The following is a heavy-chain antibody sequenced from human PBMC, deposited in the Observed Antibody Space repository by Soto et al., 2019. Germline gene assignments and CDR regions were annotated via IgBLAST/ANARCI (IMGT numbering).Heavy chain of an antibody. CDR1: GFRFDDYN. D-gene: IGHD3-3*01. V-gene: IGHV3-43*01. Sequence: GGSLRLSCAASGFRFDDYNMHWVRQAPGKGLEWVSLITWNGGNTYYADSVKGRFTISRDGTTQSVFLQMTSLKREDTGLYYCARETLSFGSALDVWGQGTTVTVSS. J-gene: IGHJ6*02. CDR3: ARETLSFGSALDV. CDR2: ITWNGGNT.